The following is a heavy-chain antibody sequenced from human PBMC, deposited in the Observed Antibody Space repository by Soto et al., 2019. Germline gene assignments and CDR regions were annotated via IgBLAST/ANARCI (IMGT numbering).Heavy chain of an antibody. CDR3: AYPLQLWFGGMDV. Sequence: QVQLVQSGAEVKKPGSSVKVSCKASGGTFSSYTISWVRQAPGQGLEWMGRIIPILGIANYAQKFQGIVTITADKSTSTGSRELSSLKAEDTAVYYCAYPLQLWFGGMDVGGLGAKVTVSS. V-gene: IGHV1-69*02. J-gene: IGHJ6*02. D-gene: IGHD3-10*01. CDR1: GGTFSSYT. CDR2: IIPILGIA.